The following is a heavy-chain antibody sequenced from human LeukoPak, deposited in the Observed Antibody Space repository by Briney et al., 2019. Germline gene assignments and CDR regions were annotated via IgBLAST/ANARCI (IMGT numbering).Heavy chain of an antibody. CDR2: IFGSGGSP. D-gene: IGHD5-18*01. V-gene: IGHV3-23*01. Sequence: GGSLRLSCEASGFTFGSFAMYWVRQAPGKGLDWIAGIFGSGGSPHYADSVKGRFTISRDNSKNTVYLQINSLRAEDAAVYYCGKTTAGYSSGQKPAWPVDYWGQGTLVTVSS. CDR3: GKTTAGYSSGQKPAWPVDY. J-gene: IGHJ4*02. CDR1: GFTFGSFA.